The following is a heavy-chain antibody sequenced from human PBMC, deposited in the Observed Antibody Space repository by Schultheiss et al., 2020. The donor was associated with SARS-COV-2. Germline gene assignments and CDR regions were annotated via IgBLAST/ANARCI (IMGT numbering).Heavy chain of an antibody. V-gene: IGHV4-39*07. Sequence: SETLSLTCTVSGGSITSSSYYWAWIRQPPGKGLEWIGSIYTSGSTNYNPSLKSRVTISVDTSKNQFSLELNSVTAADTAVYYCAREAFYHMDLWGRGTTVTVSS. CDR3: AREAFYHMDL. CDR2: IYTSGST. CDR1: GGSITSSSYY. J-gene: IGHJ6*03.